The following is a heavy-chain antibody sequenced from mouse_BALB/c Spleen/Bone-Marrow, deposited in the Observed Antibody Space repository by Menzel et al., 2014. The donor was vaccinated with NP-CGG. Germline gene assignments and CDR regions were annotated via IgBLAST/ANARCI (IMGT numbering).Heavy chain of an antibody. J-gene: IGHJ2*01. CDR3: ASYVYGYYFGY. V-gene: IGHV14-3*02. CDR1: GFNIKDTY. CDR2: IDPANGNT. D-gene: IGHD2-2*01. Sequence: VQLQQSGAELVKPGASVKLSCTASGFNIKDTYMHWVKQRPEQGLEWIGRIDPANGNTKYDPKFKGKATITADKSSNTAYLQRSSLTSEDTSFYDCASYVYGYYFGYWGQGTTLTVSS.